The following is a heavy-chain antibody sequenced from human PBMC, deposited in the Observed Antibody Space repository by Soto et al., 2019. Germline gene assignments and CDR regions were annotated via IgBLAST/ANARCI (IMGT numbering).Heavy chain of an antibody. D-gene: IGHD3-3*01. CDR1: GFSFISYW. Sequence: GESLKISCEGSGFSFISYWIGWVRQMPGKGLECMGIIYPRDSVTRYNPSFQGQVTISVDKSISTAYLQWSSLKTSDTAMYYCVRTGVADAFEIWGQGTMVTVSS. CDR3: VRTGVADAFEI. V-gene: IGHV5-51*01. CDR2: IYPRDSVT. J-gene: IGHJ3*02.